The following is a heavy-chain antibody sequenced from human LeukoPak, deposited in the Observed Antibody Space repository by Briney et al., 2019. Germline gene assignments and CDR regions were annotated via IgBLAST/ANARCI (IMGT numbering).Heavy chain of an antibody. Sequence: GGSLRLSCAASGFTLSNYWIHWVRQAPGKGLVWVSRINTDGSSTNYADSVRGRFTVSGDNAKNTLYLQMNSLRVEDTAVYYCARTYSSSWYDYYYMDVWGKGTTVTVSS. CDR3: ARTYSSSWYDYYYMDV. D-gene: IGHD6-13*01. V-gene: IGHV3-74*01. CDR1: GFTLSNYW. CDR2: INTDGSST. J-gene: IGHJ6*03.